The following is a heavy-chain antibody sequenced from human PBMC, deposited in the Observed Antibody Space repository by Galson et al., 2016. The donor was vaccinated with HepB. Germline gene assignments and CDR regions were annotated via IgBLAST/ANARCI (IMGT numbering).Heavy chain of an antibody. J-gene: IGHJ4*02. D-gene: IGHD3-10*01. CDR3: AGGTMIRGLT. CDR1: GFSFSSYA. CDR2: ISSSISYT. Sequence: SLRLSCAASGFSFSSYAMDWVRQAPGKGLEWISYISSSISYTYYADAVKGRFTISRDNAENSLYLQMNSLRVEDTAVYYCAGGTMIRGLTWGQGTLGTVSS. V-gene: IGHV3-21*05.